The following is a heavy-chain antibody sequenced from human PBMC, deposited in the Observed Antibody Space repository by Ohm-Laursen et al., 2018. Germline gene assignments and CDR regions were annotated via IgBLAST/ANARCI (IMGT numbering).Heavy chain of an antibody. Sequence: GTLSLTCAVSGDSISSGYYWGWIRQAPGQGLEWIGSIYHPGSTYYNPSLKSRVSISVDTSKNQFSLKLNSVTAADTAVYYCARDSGPPKYYYYGLDVWGQGTTVTVSS. CDR1: GDSISSGYY. V-gene: IGHV4-38-2*02. D-gene: IGHD1-14*01. CDR2: IYHPGST. J-gene: IGHJ6*02. CDR3: ARDSGPPKYYYYGLDV.